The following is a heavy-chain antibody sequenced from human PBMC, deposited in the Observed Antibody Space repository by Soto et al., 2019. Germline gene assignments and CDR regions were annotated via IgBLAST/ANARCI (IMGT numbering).Heavy chain of an antibody. CDR2: ISAYNGNT. J-gene: IGHJ3*02. V-gene: IGHV1-18*01. CDR3: ATFAYDFWSGYTAEDAFDI. CDR1: GYTFTSYG. D-gene: IGHD3-3*01. Sequence: QVQLVQSGAEVKKPGASVKVSCKASGYTFTSYGISWVRQAPGQGLEWMGWISAYNGNTNYAQKLQGRVTMTTDTSTSTAYMELRSLISDDTAVYYCATFAYDFWSGYTAEDAFDIWGQGTMVTVSS.